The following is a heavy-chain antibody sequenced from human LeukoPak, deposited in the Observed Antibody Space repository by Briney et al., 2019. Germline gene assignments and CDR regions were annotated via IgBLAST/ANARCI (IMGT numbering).Heavy chain of an antibody. Sequence: SETLSLTSTVPGGSISSYYWSWIRQPPGKGLEWIGYIYYSGSTNYNPSLKSRVTISVDTSKNHFSLKLSSVTAADTAVYYCARDRGYSYGYDAFDIWGQGTMVTVSS. CDR2: IYYSGST. D-gene: IGHD5-18*01. J-gene: IGHJ3*02. CDR3: ARDRGYSYGYDAFDI. V-gene: IGHV4-59*01. CDR1: GGSISSYY.